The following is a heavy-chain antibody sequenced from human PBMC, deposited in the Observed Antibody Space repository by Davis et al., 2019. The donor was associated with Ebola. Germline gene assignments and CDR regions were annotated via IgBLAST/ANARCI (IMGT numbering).Heavy chain of an antibody. V-gene: IGHV3-7*01. CDR1: GFTLSTYW. CDR3: ARLGIAVAGPLYYYYGMDV. CDR2: IKQDGSET. J-gene: IGHJ6*04. D-gene: IGHD6-19*01. Sequence: GGSLRLSCAASGFTLSTYWMSWVRQAPGKGLEWVANIKQDGSETYYVDSVKGRFTISRGNAKNSLYLQMNSLRDEDTAVYYCARLGIAVAGPLYYYYGMDVWGKGTTVTVSS.